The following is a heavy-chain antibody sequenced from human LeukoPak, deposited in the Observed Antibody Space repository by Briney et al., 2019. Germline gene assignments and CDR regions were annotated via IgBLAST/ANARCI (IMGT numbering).Heavy chain of an antibody. CDR1: GYTFTTYG. CDR3: ARDYGSGSYRFDY. D-gene: IGHD3-10*01. CDR2: ISAYNGNT. Sequence: ASVKVSCTASGYTFTTYGISWVRQAPGQGLEWMGWISAYNGNTNYVQKLQGRVTMTTDTSTSTAYMELRSLRSDDTAVYYCARDYGSGSYRFDYWAREPWSPSPQ. J-gene: IGHJ4*02. V-gene: IGHV1-18*01.